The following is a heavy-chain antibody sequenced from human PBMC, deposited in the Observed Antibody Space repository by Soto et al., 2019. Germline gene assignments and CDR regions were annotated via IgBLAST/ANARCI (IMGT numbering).Heavy chain of an antibody. Sequence: SETLSLTCTVSGGSISSYYWSWIRQPPGKGLEWIGYIYYSGSTNYNPSLKSRVTISVDTSKNQFSLKLGSVTAADTAVYYCARGGGTVWGSHRFDYWGQGTLVTVSS. D-gene: IGHD3-16*02. V-gene: IGHV4-59*01. CDR2: IYYSGST. CDR3: ARGGGTVWGSHRFDY. CDR1: GGSISSYY. J-gene: IGHJ4*02.